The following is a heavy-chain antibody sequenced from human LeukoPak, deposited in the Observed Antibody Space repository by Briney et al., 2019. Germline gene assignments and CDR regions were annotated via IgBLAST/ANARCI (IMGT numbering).Heavy chain of an antibody. J-gene: IGHJ6*03. Sequence: SQTLSLTCTVSGGSISSGGYYWSWIRQHPGKGLEWIGYIYYSGSTYYNPSLKSRVTISVDTSKNQFSLKLSSVTAADTAVYYCAREGFGPMVTENCYYYMDVWGKGTTVTVSS. D-gene: IGHD3-10*01. CDR2: IYYSGST. V-gene: IGHV4-31*03. CDR1: GGSISSGGYY. CDR3: AREGFGPMVTENCYYYMDV.